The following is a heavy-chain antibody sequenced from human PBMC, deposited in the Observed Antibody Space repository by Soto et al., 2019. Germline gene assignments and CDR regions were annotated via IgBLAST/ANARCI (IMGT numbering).Heavy chain of an antibody. CDR3: ASMIGDPVLSFDS. J-gene: IGHJ5*01. D-gene: IGHD3-10*02. Sequence: QVQLQESGPGLVKPSETLSLTCTVSGGSISSYYWSWIRQPPGKGLEWIGFIFYSGSTSYNPSLTSRVTISIDTSDYQFSLKLNSVTAAYTAVYYCASMIGDPVLSFDSWGQGTLVAVSS. V-gene: IGHV4-59*01. CDR1: GGSISSYY. CDR2: IFYSGST.